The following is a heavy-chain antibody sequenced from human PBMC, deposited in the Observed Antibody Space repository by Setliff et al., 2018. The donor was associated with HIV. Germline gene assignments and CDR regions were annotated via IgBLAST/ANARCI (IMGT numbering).Heavy chain of an antibody. D-gene: IGHD3-3*01. Sequence: SETLSLTCTVSGGSISGGGYYWTWIRQYPGRGLEWIGYIYYSGTAYYKPSLRSRVTISVDTSKNQFSLNLTSVTAADTAVYYCARDRGSYNFWSGLARGDNWFDPWGQGTLVTVSS. CDR3: ARDRGSYNFWSGLARGDNWFDP. J-gene: IGHJ5*02. CDR1: GGSISGGGYY. V-gene: IGHV4-31*03. CDR2: IYYSGTA.